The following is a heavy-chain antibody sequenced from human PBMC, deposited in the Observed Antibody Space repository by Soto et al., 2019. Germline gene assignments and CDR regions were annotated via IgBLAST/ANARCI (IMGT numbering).Heavy chain of an antibody. Sequence: GGSLRLSCAASGFTVSSNYMSWVRQAPGKGLEWVSVICSGGSTYYADSVKGRFTISRDNSKNTLYLQMNSLRAEDTAVYYCASSSSSTYYYYYYMDVWGKGTTVTVSS. CDR1: GFTVSSNY. V-gene: IGHV3-66*01. J-gene: IGHJ6*03. D-gene: IGHD6-6*01. CDR2: ICSGGST. CDR3: ASSSSSTYYYYYYMDV.